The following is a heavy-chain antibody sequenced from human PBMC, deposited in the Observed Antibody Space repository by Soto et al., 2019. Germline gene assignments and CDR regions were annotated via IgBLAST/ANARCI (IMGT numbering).Heavy chain of an antibody. Sequence: SETLSLTCTVSGGSISRGGYYWSWIRQHPGKGLEWIGYIYYSGGTYYNPSLKSRVTISVDTSENQFSLRLSSVTAADTAVYYCARKDSGYAYYMDVWGKGTTVTVS. V-gene: IGHV4-31*03. D-gene: IGHD5-12*01. CDR3: ARKDSGYAYYMDV. J-gene: IGHJ6*03. CDR2: IYYSGGT. CDR1: GGSISRGGYY.